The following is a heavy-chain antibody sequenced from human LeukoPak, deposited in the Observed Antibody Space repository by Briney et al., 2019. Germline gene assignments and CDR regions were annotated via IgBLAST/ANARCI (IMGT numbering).Heavy chain of an antibody. CDR3: AKDSAGDYDLNFDY. V-gene: IGHV3-23*01. CDR1: GFTFSSYA. J-gene: IGHJ4*02. D-gene: IGHD4-17*01. Sequence: GGSLRLSCAASGFTFSSYAMSWVRQAPGKGLEWVSAISGSGGSTYYADSVKGRFTISRDNSKNTLYLQMNSLRAEGTAVYYCAKDSAGDYDLNFDYWGQGTLVTVSS. CDR2: ISGSGGST.